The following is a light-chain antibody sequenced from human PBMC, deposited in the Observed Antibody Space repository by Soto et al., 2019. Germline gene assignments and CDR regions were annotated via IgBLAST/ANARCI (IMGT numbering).Light chain of an antibody. J-gene: IGKJ1*01. Sequence: DIQMTQSPSTLSASVGDRVTITCRASQSISSWLAWYQQKLGKAPKLLIYKASSLKSGVSSTFSGTGSGTEFTLTIASLQPDDFATYYCQQYETFSGTFGPGTKVDIK. V-gene: IGKV1-5*03. CDR3: QQYETFSGT. CDR1: QSISSW. CDR2: KAS.